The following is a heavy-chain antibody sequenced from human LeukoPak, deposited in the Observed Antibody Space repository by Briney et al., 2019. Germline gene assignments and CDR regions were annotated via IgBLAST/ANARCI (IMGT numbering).Heavy chain of an antibody. Sequence: GASVKVSCKASGYTFTSYYMHWVRQAPGQGLEWMGIINPSGGSTGYAQKFQGRVTMTRDTSTSTVYMELSSLRSEDTAVYYCARGGGYCSGGSCESTKHYWGQGTLVTVSS. CDR2: INPSGGST. J-gene: IGHJ4*02. V-gene: IGHV1-46*01. D-gene: IGHD2-15*01. CDR1: GYTFTSYY. CDR3: ARGGGYCSGGSCESTKHY.